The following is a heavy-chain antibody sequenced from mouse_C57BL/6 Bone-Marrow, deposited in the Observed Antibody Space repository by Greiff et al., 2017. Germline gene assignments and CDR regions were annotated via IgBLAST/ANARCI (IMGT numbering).Heavy chain of an antibody. CDR1: GFTFSSYG. CDR3: ASSRQLTFDY. CDR2: ISSGGSYT. D-gene: IGHD3-2*02. J-gene: IGHJ2*01. Sequence: VQLKESGGDLVKPGGSLKLSCAASGFTFSSYGMSWVRQTPDKRLEWVATISSGGSYTYYPDSVKGRFTISRDNAKNTLYLQMSSLKSEDTAMYYCASSRQLTFDYWGQGTTLTVSS. V-gene: IGHV5-6*01.